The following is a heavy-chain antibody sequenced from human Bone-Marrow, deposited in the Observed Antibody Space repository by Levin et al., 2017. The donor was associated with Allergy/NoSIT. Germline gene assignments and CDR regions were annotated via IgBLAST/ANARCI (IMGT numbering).Heavy chain of an antibody. V-gene: IGHV3-30*04. CDR2: ISYDGSNK. J-gene: IGHJ4*02. CDR3: ARDHYYDSSGRPLGYFDY. D-gene: IGHD3-22*01. Sequence: GGSLRLSCAASGFTFSSYAMHWVRQAPGKGLEWVAVISYDGSNKYYADSVKGRFTISRDNSKNTLYLQMNSLRAEDTAVYYCARDHYYDSSGRPLGYFDYWGQGTLVTVSS. CDR1: GFTFSSYA.